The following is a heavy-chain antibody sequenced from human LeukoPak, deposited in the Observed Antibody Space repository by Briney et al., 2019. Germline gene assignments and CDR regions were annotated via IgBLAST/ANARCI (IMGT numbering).Heavy chain of an antibody. J-gene: IGHJ6*03. V-gene: IGHV4-34*01. Sequence: SETLSLTCAVSGGSFSGYYWSWIRQPPGKGLEWIGEINHSGSTNYNPSLKSRVTISVDTSKNQFSLKLSSVTAADTAVYYCARGRYMDVWGKGTTVTVSS. CDR3: ARGRYMDV. CDR1: GGSFSGYY. CDR2: INHSGST.